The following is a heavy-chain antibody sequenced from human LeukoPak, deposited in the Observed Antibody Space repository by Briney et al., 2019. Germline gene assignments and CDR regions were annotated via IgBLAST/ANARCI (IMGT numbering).Heavy chain of an antibody. Sequence: ASVKVSCMASGCTFTSYYMHWVRQAPGQGLEWMGIINPSGGSTSQAQKFQGRVNMTRDMSTSTVYMELSSLRSEDTAVYYCARGPGDIFDIWGQGTIVTVSS. CDR2: INPSGGST. J-gene: IGHJ3*02. V-gene: IGHV1-46*01. CDR3: ARGPGDIFDI. D-gene: IGHD2-15*01. CDR1: GCTFTSYY.